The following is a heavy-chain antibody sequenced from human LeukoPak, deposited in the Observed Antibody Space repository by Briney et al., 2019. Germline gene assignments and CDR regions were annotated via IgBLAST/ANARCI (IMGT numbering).Heavy chain of an antibody. CDR1: GLTFSTSG. D-gene: IGHD6-19*01. CDR2: IGPTGFDR. J-gene: IGHJ4*01. V-gene: IGHV3-21*06. CDR3: ATETSGRHYDY. Sequence: PGGSLRLSCTTSGLTFSTSGFNWVRQAPGKGLEWVASIGPTGFDRYHADSIKGRFTISRDNANNFLYLQMDSLRAEDTAVYYCATETSGRHYDYWGQGTLITVSS.